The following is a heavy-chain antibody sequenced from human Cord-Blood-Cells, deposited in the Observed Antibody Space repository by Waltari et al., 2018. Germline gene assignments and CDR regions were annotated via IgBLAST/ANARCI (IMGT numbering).Heavy chain of an antibody. V-gene: IGHV4-34*01. CDR2: INHSGST. Sequence: QVQLQQWGAGLLKPSETLSPTCAVYGGSFSGYYWSWIRPPPGKGLEWIGEINHSGSTNYNPSLKSRVTISVDTSKNQFSLKLSSVTAADTAVYYCARVFAMSYDSSGYYFDYWGQGTLVTVSS. CDR1: GGSFSGYY. J-gene: IGHJ4*02. CDR3: ARVFAMSYDSSGYYFDY. D-gene: IGHD3-22*01.